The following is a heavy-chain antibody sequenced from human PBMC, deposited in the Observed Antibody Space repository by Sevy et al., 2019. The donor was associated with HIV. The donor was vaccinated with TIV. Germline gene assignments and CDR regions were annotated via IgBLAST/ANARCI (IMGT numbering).Heavy chain of an antibody. CDR3: ARDPRIAVAPGAFDI. V-gene: IGHV3-33*04. CDR2: IWYDGSNK. D-gene: IGHD6-19*01. J-gene: IGHJ3*02. Sequence: GGYLRLSCAASGFTFSSYGMHWVRQAPGKGLERVAVIWYDGSNKYYADSVKGRFTISRDNSKNTLYLQINSLRAEDTAVYYCARDPRIAVAPGAFDIWGQGTMVTVSS. CDR1: GFTFSSYG.